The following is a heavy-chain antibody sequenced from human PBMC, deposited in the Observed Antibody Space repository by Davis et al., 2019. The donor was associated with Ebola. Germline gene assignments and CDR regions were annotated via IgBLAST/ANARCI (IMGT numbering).Heavy chain of an antibody. CDR3: AKADSYYYYGMDV. Sequence: PGGSLRLSCVASGFTFDDYPMHWVRQAPGKGLEWVSGISWNSGSIGYADSVKGRFTISRDNAKNSLYLQMNSLRPEDTALYFCAKADSYYYYGMDVWGKGTTVTVSS. CDR2: ISWNSGSI. J-gene: IGHJ6*04. CDR1: GFTFDDYP. V-gene: IGHV3-9*01.